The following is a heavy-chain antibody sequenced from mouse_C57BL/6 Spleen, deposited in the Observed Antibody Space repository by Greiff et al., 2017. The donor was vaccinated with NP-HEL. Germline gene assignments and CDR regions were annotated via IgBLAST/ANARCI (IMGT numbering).Heavy chain of an antibody. CDR1: GYTFTSYW. CDR3: ARNVYYESAMDY. D-gene: IGHD2-4*01. J-gene: IGHJ4*01. V-gene: IGHV1-72*01. Sequence: VKLLQPGAELVKPGASVTLSCKASGYTFTSYWMHWVKQRPGRGLEWIGRIDPNRGGTKYNEKFKSKATLTVDKPSSTAYMQLSSLTSEDSAVYYCARNVYYESAMDYWGQGTSVTVSS. CDR2: IDPNRGGT.